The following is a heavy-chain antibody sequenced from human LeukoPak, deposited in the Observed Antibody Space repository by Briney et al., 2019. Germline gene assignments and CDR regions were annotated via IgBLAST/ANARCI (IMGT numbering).Heavy chain of an antibody. J-gene: IGHJ6*04. CDR1: GYTFTGYY. D-gene: IGHD2/OR15-2a*01. Sequence: ASVKVSCKASGYTFTGYYMHWVRQAPGQGLEWMGWINPNSGGTNYAQNFQGRATMTRDTSISTAYMELSRLRSDDTAVYYCARVGPLSVLPMDVWGKGTTVTISS. CDR3: ARVGPLSVLPMDV. V-gene: IGHV1-2*02. CDR2: INPNSGGT.